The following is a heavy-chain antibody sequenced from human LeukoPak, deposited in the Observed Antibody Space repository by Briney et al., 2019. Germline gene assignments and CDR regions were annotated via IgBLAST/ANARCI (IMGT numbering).Heavy chain of an antibody. CDR1: GFTFSSYA. D-gene: IGHD6-19*01. V-gene: IGHV3-30*04. Sequence: GGSLRLSCAASGFTFSSYAMHWVRQAPGKGLEWVAVISYDGSNKYYADSVKGRFTISRDNSKNTLYLQMNSLRAEDTAVYYCAGDSPIARGWYYFDYWGQGTLVTVSS. CDR2: ISYDGSNK. CDR3: AGDSPIARGWYYFDY. J-gene: IGHJ4*02.